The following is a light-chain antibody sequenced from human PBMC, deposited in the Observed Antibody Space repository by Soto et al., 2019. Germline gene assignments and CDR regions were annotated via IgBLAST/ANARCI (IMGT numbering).Light chain of an antibody. Sequence: EIVLTQSPVTLSLSPGERATLSCRASQSVSSRFLAWYQQKPGQAPRLLLYGASSRATGIPDRFSGSGSGTEFTLTISSLQSEDFAVYYCQQYNYWPPPITFGQGTRLEIK. V-gene: IGKV3D-15*01. CDR2: GAS. J-gene: IGKJ5*01. CDR3: QQYNYWPPPIT. CDR1: QSVSSRF.